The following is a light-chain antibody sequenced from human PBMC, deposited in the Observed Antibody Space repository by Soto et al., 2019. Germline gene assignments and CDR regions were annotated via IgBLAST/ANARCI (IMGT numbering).Light chain of an antibody. CDR1: QIVLYSSNNKNY. CDR3: QQYYSTPLT. CDR2: WAS. J-gene: IGKJ4*01. V-gene: IGKV4-1*01. Sequence: DIVISQTPYSLAVARRGSATINCKSSQIVLYSSNNKNYLAWYQQKPGQPPKLLIYWASTRESGVPDRFSGSGSGTDFTLTISSLQAEDVAVYYCQQYYSTPLTFGGGTKVDIK.